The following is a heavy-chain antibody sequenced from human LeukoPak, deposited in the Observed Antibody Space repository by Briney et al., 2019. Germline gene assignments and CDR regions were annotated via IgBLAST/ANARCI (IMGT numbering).Heavy chain of an antibody. J-gene: IGHJ4*02. Sequence: GGSLRLSCAASGFTVSSNYMSWVRQAPGKGLEWVSVIYSGGSTYYADSVKGRFTISRDNSKNTLYLQMNSLRAEDTAVYYCARSXXYYDSXGXXPPGYWGQGTLVTVSS. D-gene: IGHD3-22*01. CDR3: ARSXXYYDSXGXXPPGY. V-gene: IGHV3-66*01. CDR1: GFTVSSNY. CDR2: IYSGGST.